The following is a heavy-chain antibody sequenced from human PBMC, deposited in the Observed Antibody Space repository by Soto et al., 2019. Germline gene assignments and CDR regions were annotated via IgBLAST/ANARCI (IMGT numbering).Heavy chain of an antibody. Sequence: LSLTCAASGFTFSSYSMNWVRQAPGKGLEWVSYISSSSSTIYYADSVKGRFTISRDNAKNSLYLQMNSLRDEDTAVYYCASGPRAIFGVVIFNWFDPWGQGTLVTVSS. CDR1: GFTFSSYS. CDR2: ISSSSSTI. CDR3: ASGPRAIFGVVIFNWFDP. V-gene: IGHV3-48*02. D-gene: IGHD3-3*01. J-gene: IGHJ5*02.